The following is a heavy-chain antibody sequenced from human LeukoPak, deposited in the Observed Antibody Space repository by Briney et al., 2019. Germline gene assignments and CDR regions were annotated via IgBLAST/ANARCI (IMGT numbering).Heavy chain of an antibody. D-gene: IGHD3-10*01. CDR2: TSSSSSYI. J-gene: IGHJ4*02. V-gene: IGHV3-21*01. Sequence: GGSLRLSCAASGFXFSSYSINWVRQAPGKGLEWVSSTSSSSSYIYYADSVKGRFTISRDNAKNSLYLQMNSLRAEDTAVYYCARDRRPGGEAGPDYWGQGTLVTVSS. CDR3: ARDRRPGGEAGPDY. CDR1: GFXFSSYS.